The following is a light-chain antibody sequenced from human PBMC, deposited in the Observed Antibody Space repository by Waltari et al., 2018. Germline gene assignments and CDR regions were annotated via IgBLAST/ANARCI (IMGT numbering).Light chain of an antibody. CDR3: LQYLSSPHT. Sequence: EIVLTQSPDTLSLSPGERATLSCRASPSVSSSLAWYQQKPGQAPSRLFYGASNRATGIPDRFSGSGSGTDFTLTISRLEPEDFVVYYCLQYLSSPHTFGQGTKLEIK. J-gene: IGKJ2*01. CDR2: GAS. CDR1: PSVSSS. V-gene: IGKV3-20*01.